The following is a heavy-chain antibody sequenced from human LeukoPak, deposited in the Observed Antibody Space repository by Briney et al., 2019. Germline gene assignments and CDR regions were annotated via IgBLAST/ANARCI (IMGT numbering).Heavy chain of an antibody. Sequence: NPSETLSLTCTVSGYSISSGYYWGWIRQPPGKGLEWIGSIYHSGSTYYNPSLKSRVTISVDTSKNQFSLKLSSVTAADTAVYYCARSRGRYDSSGDVDYWGQGTLVTVSS. J-gene: IGHJ4*02. CDR1: GYSISSGYY. CDR2: IYHSGST. V-gene: IGHV4-38-2*02. CDR3: ARSRGRYDSSGDVDY. D-gene: IGHD3-22*01.